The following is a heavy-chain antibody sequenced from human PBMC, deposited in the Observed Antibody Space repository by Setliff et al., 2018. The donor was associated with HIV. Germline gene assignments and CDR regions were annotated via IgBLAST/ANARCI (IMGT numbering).Heavy chain of an antibody. CDR2: ISYEGSNQ. V-gene: IGHV3-30*04. J-gene: IGHJ6*03. CDR1: GFIFSSYT. D-gene: IGHD3-3*01. CDR3: ARVDFWSGHAFYMDV. Sequence: GALRLSCAASGFIFSSYTMHWVRQAPGKGLEWVAIISYEGSNQYYADSVQGRFTISRDTSKNTLYLQMNSLRGEDTAVYYCARVDFWSGHAFYMDVWGKGTTVTVSS.